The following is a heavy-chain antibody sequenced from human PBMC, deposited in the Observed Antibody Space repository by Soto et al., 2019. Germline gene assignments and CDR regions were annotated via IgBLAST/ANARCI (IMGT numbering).Heavy chain of an antibody. Sequence: QVQLVESGGGVVQPGRSLRLSCAASGFTFSSYGMHWVRQAPGKGLEWVAVISYDGSNKYYADSVKGRFTISRDNSKNTLYLQMNRLRAEDTAVYYCAKGTVVAMYYFDYWGQGTLVTVSS. CDR1: GFTFSSYG. D-gene: IGHD2-15*01. CDR3: AKGTVVAMYYFDY. J-gene: IGHJ4*02. V-gene: IGHV3-30*18. CDR2: ISYDGSNK.